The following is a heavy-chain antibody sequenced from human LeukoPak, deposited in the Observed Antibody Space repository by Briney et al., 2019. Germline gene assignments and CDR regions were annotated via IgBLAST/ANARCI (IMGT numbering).Heavy chain of an antibody. Sequence: GRSLRLSCTASGFVFDNYEMNWVRQPPGKGLEWVAYMSSSGSTTYYAASVKGRFTISRDNARDSLFLQMNSLRVEDTAIYYCARAGLLFYFDYWGQGALVTVSS. CDR3: ARAGLLFYFDY. CDR2: MSSSGSTT. J-gene: IGHJ4*02. CDR1: GFVFDNYE. D-gene: IGHD2/OR15-2a*01. V-gene: IGHV3-48*03.